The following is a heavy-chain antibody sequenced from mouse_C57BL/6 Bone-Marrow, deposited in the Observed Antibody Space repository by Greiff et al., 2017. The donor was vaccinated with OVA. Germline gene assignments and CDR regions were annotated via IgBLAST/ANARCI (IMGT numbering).Heavy chain of an antibody. CDR1: GFSLSTFGMG. CDR2: IWWDADK. CDR3: ARYILWYFDV. J-gene: IGHJ1*03. V-gene: IGHV8-8*01. D-gene: IGHD1-3*01. Sequence: QVQLKESGPGILQPSPNLSLTCSFSGFSLSTFGMGVGWIRQPSGKGLVWLAHIWWDADKYYNPALKSRLTISKDTSKNQGFLKSANVDTADTATYYCARYILWYFDVWGTGTTVTVSS.